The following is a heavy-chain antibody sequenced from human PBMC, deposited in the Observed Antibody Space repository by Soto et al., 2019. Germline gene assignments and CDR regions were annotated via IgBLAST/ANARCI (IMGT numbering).Heavy chain of an antibody. Sequence: VSVKVSCKASGCTLTSDAMKWVRQAPGQGLEWMGWINTNTGNPTYAQGFTGRFVFSLDTSVSTAYLQICSLKAEDTAVYYCAREGTTVTSRLCGQGTPVTVSS. CDR2: INTNTGNP. J-gene: IGHJ4*02. CDR1: GCTLTSDA. CDR3: AREGTTVTSRL. V-gene: IGHV7-4-1*01. D-gene: IGHD4-17*01.